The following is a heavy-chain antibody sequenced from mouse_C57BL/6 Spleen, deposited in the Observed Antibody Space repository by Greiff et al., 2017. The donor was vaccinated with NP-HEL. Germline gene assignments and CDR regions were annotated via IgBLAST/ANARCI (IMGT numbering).Heavy chain of an antibody. CDR3: ARDYGSSYAYFDV. CDR2: IHPNSGST. V-gene: IGHV1-64*01. CDR1: GYTFTSYW. Sequence: VQLQQPGAELVKPGASVKLSCKASGYTFTSYWMHWVKQRPGQGLEWIGMIHPNSGSTNYNEKFKSKATLTVDKSSSTAYMQLSSLTSEDSAVYYCARDYGSSYAYFDVWGTGTTVTVSS. J-gene: IGHJ1*03. D-gene: IGHD1-1*01.